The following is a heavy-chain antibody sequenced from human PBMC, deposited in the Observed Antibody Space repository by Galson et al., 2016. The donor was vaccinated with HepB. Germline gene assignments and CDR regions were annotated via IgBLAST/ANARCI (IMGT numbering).Heavy chain of an antibody. Sequence: SLRLSCAASGFTFSSYAMSWVRQAPGKGLEWVSAIGGSGGSTYYADSVKGRFTISRDNSKNTLYLQMNSLRAEDTAVYYCAKDLGFLEWLFFDSYYYYGMDVGGQGTTVTVSS. D-gene: IGHD3-3*01. J-gene: IGHJ6*02. CDR3: AKDLGFLEWLFFDSYYYYGMDV. CDR1: GFTFSSYA. V-gene: IGHV3-23*01. CDR2: IGGSGGST.